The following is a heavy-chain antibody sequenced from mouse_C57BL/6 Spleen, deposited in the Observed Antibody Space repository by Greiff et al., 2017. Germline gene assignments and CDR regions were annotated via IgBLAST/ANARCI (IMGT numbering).Heavy chain of an antibody. V-gene: IGHV1-19*01. CDR2: INPYNGGT. Sequence: EVKLMESGPVLVKPGASVKMSCKASGYTFTDYYMNWVKQSHGKSLEWIGVINPYNGGTSYNQKFKGKATLTVDKSSSTAYMELNSLTSEDSAVYYCATNYYAPEGFAYWGQGTLVTVSA. CDR3: ATNYYAPEGFAY. CDR1: GYTFTDYY. D-gene: IGHD2-1*01. J-gene: IGHJ3*01.